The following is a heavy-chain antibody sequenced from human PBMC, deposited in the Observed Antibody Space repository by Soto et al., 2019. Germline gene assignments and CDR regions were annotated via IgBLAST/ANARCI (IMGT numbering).Heavy chain of an antibody. CDR3: ASPGGYGHYYGSGSAMGY. CDR1: GGSFSCYY. J-gene: IGHJ4*02. Sequence: SETLSLTCAVYGGSFSCYYWSWIRQPPGKGLEWIGEINHSGSTNYNPSLKSRVTISVDTSKNQFSLKLSSVTAADTAVYYCASPGGYGHYYGSGSAMGYWGQGTLVT. D-gene: IGHD3-10*01. V-gene: IGHV4-34*01. CDR2: INHSGST.